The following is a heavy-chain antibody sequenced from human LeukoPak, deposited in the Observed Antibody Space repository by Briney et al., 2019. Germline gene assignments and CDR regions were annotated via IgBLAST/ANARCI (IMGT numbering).Heavy chain of an antibody. Sequence: PGESLRLSCAASGFTFSSYAMSWVRQAPGKGLEWVSAISGSGGSTYYADSVKGRFTISRDNSKNTLYLQMNSLRAEDTAVYYCAKDPRRYSRTGGYFDYWGQGTLVTVSS. V-gene: IGHV3-23*01. CDR1: GFTFSSYA. D-gene: IGHD6-13*01. CDR2: ISGSGGST. CDR3: AKDPRRYSRTGGYFDY. J-gene: IGHJ4*03.